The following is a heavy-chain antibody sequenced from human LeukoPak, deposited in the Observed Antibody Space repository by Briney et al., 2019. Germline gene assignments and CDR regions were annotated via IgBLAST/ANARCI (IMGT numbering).Heavy chain of an antibody. CDR3: ARVDMVRGVIMGAFDY. D-gene: IGHD3-10*01. Sequence: PGGSLRLSCAASGFTFSSYWMSWVRQAPGKGLEWEANIKQDGSEKYYVDSVKGRFTISRDNAKNSLYLQMNSLRAEDTAVYYCARVDMVRGVIMGAFDYWGQGTLVTVSS. CDR2: IKQDGSEK. J-gene: IGHJ4*02. CDR1: GFTFSSYW. V-gene: IGHV3-7*01.